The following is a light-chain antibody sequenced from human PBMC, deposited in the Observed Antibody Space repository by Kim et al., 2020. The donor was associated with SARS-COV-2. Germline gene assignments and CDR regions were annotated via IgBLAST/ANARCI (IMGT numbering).Light chain of an antibody. J-gene: IGLJ3*02. V-gene: IGLV3-25*03. CDR3: QSSDNSGTPVV. Sequence: PGKTAGISCGGAALPSQYAHWYQQRPGQAPLLVIYKDGDRPSGIPERFSGSSSGNTVTLTISRVQAEDEADYYCQSSDNSGTPVVFGGGTQLTVL. CDR1: ALPSQY. CDR2: KDG.